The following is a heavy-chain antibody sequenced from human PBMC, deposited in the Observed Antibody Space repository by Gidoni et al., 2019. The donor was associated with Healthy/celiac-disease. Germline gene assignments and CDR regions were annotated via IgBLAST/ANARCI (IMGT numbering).Heavy chain of an antibody. D-gene: IGHD3-3*01. Sequence: LKTPRSAVKVYCTASGGTFSSYAISWVRQAPGQGLEWMGGIIPICGTANYAQKFQGRVTITADKSTSTSYMELGSLRSEDTAVYYCARGYYDHWYFDLWGRGTLVTVSS. V-gene: IGHV1-69*06. J-gene: IGHJ2*01. CDR3: ARGYYDHWYFDL. CDR2: IIPICGTA. CDR1: GGTFSSYA.